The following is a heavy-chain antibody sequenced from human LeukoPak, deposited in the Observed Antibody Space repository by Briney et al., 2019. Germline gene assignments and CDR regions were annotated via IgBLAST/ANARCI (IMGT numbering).Heavy chain of an antibody. Sequence: GASVKVSCKASGYTFSSYGVSWVRQAPGQGLVWMGWISAYNGNTNYAQKVQGRVTMTTDTSTSTAYMDLRSLRSDDTAVYYCARTIDYGDSEVLDYWGQGTLVTVSS. CDR2: ISAYNGNT. CDR1: GYTFSSYG. CDR3: ARTIDYGDSEVLDY. J-gene: IGHJ4*02. V-gene: IGHV1-18*01. D-gene: IGHD4-17*01.